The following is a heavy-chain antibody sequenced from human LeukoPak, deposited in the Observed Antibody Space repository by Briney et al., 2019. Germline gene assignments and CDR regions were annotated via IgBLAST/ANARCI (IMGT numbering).Heavy chain of an antibody. Sequence: PSETLSLTCAVYGGSFSGYYWSWIRQPPGKGLEWIGSIYYSGSTYYNPSLKSRVTISVDTSKNQFSLKLSSVTAADTAVYYCARAMTTVVSAYYYYMDVWGKGTTVTVSS. CDR1: GGSFSGYY. J-gene: IGHJ6*03. CDR3: ARAMTTVVSAYYYYMDV. CDR2: IYYSGST. D-gene: IGHD4-23*01. V-gene: IGHV4-34*01.